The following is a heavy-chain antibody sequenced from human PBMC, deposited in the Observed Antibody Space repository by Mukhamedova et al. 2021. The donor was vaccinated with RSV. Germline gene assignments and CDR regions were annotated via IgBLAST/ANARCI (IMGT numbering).Heavy chain of an antibody. CDR3: AKEGLGYSSGWYVLCPFDY. J-gene: IGHJ4*02. V-gene: IGHV3-23*01. Sequence: VEWVSAISGSGGSTYYADSVKGRFTISRDNSKNTLYLQMNSLRAEDTAVYYCAKEGLGYSSGWYVLCPFDYWGQGTLVTVSS. CDR2: ISGSGGST. D-gene: IGHD6-19*01.